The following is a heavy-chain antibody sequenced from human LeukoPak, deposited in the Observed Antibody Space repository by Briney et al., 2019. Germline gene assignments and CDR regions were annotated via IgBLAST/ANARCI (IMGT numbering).Heavy chain of an antibody. CDR3: ARGVRRNKPRACYFDY. CDR1: GYTFTSFD. J-gene: IGHJ4*02. CDR2: MDPNSGNT. V-gene: IGHV1-8*01. Sequence: VASVKVSCKASGYTFTSFDINWVRQATGQGLEWMGWMDPNSGNTGYAQKFQGRITMTRNTSINTAYMELSSLRSEDTAVYYCARGVRRNKPRACYFDYWGQGTLVTVSS. D-gene: IGHD2/OR15-2a*01.